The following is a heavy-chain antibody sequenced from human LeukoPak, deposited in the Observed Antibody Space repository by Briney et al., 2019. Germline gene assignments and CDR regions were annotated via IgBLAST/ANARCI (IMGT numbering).Heavy chain of an antibody. D-gene: IGHD2-2*01. V-gene: IGHV5-51*01. J-gene: IGHJ4*02. CDR1: GYSFANSW. CDR2: IYPGDSDT. CDR3: ARQKSRVAPADY. Sequence: GESLKISCKGSGYSFANSWIGWVRQMPGRGLEWMEIIYPGDSDTRYSPSFHGQVTISADKSISTAYLQWTSLQASDTAMYYCARQKSRVAPADYWGQGTLVTVSS.